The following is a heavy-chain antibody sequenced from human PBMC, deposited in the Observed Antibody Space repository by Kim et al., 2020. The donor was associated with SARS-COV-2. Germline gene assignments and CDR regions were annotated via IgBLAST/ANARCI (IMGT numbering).Heavy chain of an antibody. CDR1: GGSFSGHY. CDR2: IHQSGST. V-gene: IGHV4-34*01. CDR3: ARGRTGVVPAPILGIGPHYDYFIMDV. Sequence: SETLSLTCAVYGGSFSGHYWSWIRQPPGKGLEWIGEIHQSGSTNYNPSIKSRVTISIDTSKNQFSLKLSSVAAADTGFYYCARGRTGVVPAPILGIGPHYDYFIMDVWGHGTTVTVSS. J-gene: IGHJ6*02. D-gene: IGHD2-2*02.